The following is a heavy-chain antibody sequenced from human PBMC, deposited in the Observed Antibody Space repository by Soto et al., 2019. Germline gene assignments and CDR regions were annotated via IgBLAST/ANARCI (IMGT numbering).Heavy chain of an antibody. J-gene: IGHJ6*02. CDR1: GFTFSSYG. CDR2: IWYDGSNK. V-gene: IGHV3-33*01. CDR3: ARAKSAYYYYGMDV. Sequence: QVQLVESGGGVVQPGRSLRLSCAASGFTFSSYGMHWARQAPGKGLEWVAVIWYDGSNKYYADSVKGRFTISRDNSKNTLYLQMNSLRAEDTAVYYCARAKSAYYYYGMDVWGQGTTVTVSS.